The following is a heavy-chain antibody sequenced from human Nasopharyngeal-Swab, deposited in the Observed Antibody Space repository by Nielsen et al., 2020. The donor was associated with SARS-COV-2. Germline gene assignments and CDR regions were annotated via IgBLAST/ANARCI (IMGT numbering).Heavy chain of an antibody. V-gene: IGHV3-7*04. CDR3: ARVGGSSWYFDY. D-gene: IGHD6-13*01. CDR2: IKQDGSEK. CDR1: GFTFSFYW. J-gene: IGHJ4*02. Sequence: GESLKISCAASGFTFSFYWMSWVRQAPGKGLEWVANIKQDGSEKYYVDSVKDRFTISRDNAKNSLYLQMNSLRAEDTAVYYCARVGGSSWYFDYWGQGTLVTVSS.